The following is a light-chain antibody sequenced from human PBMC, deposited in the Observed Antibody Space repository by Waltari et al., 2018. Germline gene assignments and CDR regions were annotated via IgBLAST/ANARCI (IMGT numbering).Light chain of an antibody. CDR2: GAS. Sequence: IVMTQSHATLSVSPGESATLPCRASQSVSSNLAWYQQKPGHAPRLLNYGASTRATGIPARFSGSGSGTEFTLTISSLQSEDFAVYYCQQYNNWPPWTFGQGTKVEIK. J-gene: IGKJ1*01. CDR1: QSVSSN. V-gene: IGKV3-15*01. CDR3: QQYNNWPPWT.